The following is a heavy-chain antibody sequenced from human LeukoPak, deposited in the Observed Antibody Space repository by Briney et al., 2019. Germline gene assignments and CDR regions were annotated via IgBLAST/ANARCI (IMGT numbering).Heavy chain of an antibody. CDR1: GGSISSHY. J-gene: IGHJ3*02. D-gene: IGHD3-22*01. V-gene: IGHV4-59*08. CDR3: ARRNYYDSSHAFDI. CDR2: IYYSGST. Sequence: RSSETLSLTCTVSGGSISSHYWSWIRQPPGKGLEWIGYIYYSGSTNYNPSLKSRVTISVDTSKNQFSLKLSSVTAADTAVYYCARRNYYDSSHAFDIWGQGTMVTVSS.